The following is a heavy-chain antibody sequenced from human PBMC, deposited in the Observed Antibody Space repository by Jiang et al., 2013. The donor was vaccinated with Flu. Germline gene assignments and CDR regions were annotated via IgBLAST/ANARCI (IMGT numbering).Heavy chain of an antibody. CDR1: GFTFSNAW. V-gene: IGHV3-15*01. J-gene: IGHJ3*02. D-gene: IGHD2-2*01. CDR3: TTAHPKDIVVDPRAFDI. CDR2: IKSKTDGGTT. Sequence: ESGGGLVKPGGSLRLSCAASGFTFSNAWMSWVRQAPGKGLEWVGRIKSKTDGGTTDYAAPVKGRFTISRDDSKNTLFLQMNSLKTEDTAVYYCTTAHPKDIVVDPRAFDIWGQGTMVTVSS.